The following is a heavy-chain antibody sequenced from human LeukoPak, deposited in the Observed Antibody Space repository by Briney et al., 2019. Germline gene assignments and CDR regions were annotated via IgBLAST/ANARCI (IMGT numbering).Heavy chain of an antibody. CDR3: ARGGSAAGSPLDAFDI. D-gene: IGHD6-13*01. V-gene: IGHV3-74*01. J-gene: IGHJ3*02. Sequence: GGSLRLSCAATGFTFSSYWMHWVRKAPGKELVWVSRINSDGSSTSYADSVKGRFTIPRDNAKNTLYLQMNSLRAEDTAVYYCARGGSAAGSPLDAFDIWGQGTMVTVSS. CDR2: INSDGSST. CDR1: GFTFSSYW.